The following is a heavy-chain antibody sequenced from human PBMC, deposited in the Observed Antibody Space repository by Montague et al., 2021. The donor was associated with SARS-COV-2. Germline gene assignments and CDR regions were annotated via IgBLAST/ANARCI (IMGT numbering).Heavy chain of an antibody. CDR3: ARIRDYDILTGSYSGFDY. D-gene: IGHD3-9*01. V-gene: IGHV2-70*01. CDR1: GFSLSTSGMR. CDR2: IDWDDDK. Sequence: PALVKPTQTPTLTCTFSGFSLSTSGMRVSWIRQPPGKALEWLALIDWDDDKYYSTSLKTRLTISKDTSKNQVVLTMTNMAPVDTATYYCARIRDYDILTGSYSGFDYWGQGTLVTVSS. J-gene: IGHJ4*02.